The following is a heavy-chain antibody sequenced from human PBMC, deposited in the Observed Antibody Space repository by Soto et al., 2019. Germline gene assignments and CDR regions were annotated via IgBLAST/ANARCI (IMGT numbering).Heavy chain of an antibody. CDR2: SYHSGST. J-gene: IGHJ4*02. CDR1: GGSLSSSNW. CDR3: ASRPHRITMVRGAPADFDY. V-gene: IGHV4-4*02. D-gene: IGHD3-10*01. Sequence: QVQLQESGPGLVKPSGTLSLTCAVSGGSLSSSNWWSWVRQPPGKGLEWIGESYHSGSTNYNPSLKSRVTISVDKSKNQFSLKLSSVTAADTAVYYCASRPHRITMVRGAPADFDYWGQGTLVTVSS.